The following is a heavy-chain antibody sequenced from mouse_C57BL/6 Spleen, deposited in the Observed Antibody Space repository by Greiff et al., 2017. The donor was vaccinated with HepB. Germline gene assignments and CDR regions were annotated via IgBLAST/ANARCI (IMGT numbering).Heavy chain of an antibody. J-gene: IGHJ3*01. CDR2: IDPENGDT. Sequence: VQLKESGAELVRPGASVKLSCTASGFNIKDDYMHWVKQRPEQGLEWIGWIDPENGDTEYASKFQGKATITADTSSNTAYLQLSSLTSEDTAVYYCATQPPDSSGYVLFAYWGQGTLVTVSA. V-gene: IGHV14-4*01. CDR3: ATQPPDSSGYVLFAY. D-gene: IGHD3-2*02. CDR1: GFNIKDDY.